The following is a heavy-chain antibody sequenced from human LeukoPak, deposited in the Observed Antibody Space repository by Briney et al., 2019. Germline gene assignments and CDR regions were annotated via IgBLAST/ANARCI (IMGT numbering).Heavy chain of an antibody. CDR2: IYHSGST. Sequence: PSETLSLTCAVSGYSISSGYYWGWIRQPPGKGLEWIGSIYHSGSTYYNPPLKSRVTISVDTSKNQFSLKLSSVTAADTAVYYCARRYYDFWSGYFTGAFDIWGQGTMVTVSS. CDR3: ARRYYDFWSGYFTGAFDI. J-gene: IGHJ3*02. CDR1: GYSISSGYY. D-gene: IGHD3-3*01. V-gene: IGHV4-38-2*01.